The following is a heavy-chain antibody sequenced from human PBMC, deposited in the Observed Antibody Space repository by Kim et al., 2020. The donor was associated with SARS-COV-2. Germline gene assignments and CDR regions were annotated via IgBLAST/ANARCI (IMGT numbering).Heavy chain of an antibody. CDR2: IDTAGDT. V-gene: IGHV3-13*01. D-gene: IGHD2-8*01. CDR3: ARAGYCTTFSCPMGKYYFDS. CDR1: GFTFSRND. Sequence: GGSLRLSCTGLGFTFSRNDMHWVRQAPGKGLEWVSAIDTAGDTYYADSVKGRFTVSREDAGNSLYLHMDSLRVGDTAVYFCARAGYCTTFSCPMGKYYFDSWGQGTLVTVSS. J-gene: IGHJ4*02.